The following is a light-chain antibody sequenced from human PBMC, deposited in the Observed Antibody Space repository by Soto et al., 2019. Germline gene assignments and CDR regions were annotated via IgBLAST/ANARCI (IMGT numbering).Light chain of an antibody. CDR1: PGISSY. V-gene: IGKV1-9*01. CDR3: QQFNGYPIT. J-gene: IGKJ5*01. CDR2: AAS. Sequence: DGQLTQSPSFLSASVGDRVTITCRASPGISSYVAWYQQKPGKAPKLPIYAASTLQSGVPSRFSGSGSGTEFTLPISSLQPEDFATYYCQQFNGYPITFGQGTRLEIK.